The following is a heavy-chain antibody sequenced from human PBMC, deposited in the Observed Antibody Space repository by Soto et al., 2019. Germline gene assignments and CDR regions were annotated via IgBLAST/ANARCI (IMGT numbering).Heavy chain of an antibody. Sequence: GGSLRLSCAASGFTFSSYAMHWVRQAPGKGLEWVAVISYDGSNKYYADSVKGRFTISRDNSKNTLYLQMNSLRAEDTAAYYCARSVPAASMDVWGQGTTVTVSS. CDR1: GFTFSSYA. D-gene: IGHD2-2*01. J-gene: IGHJ6*01. CDR3: ARSVPAASMDV. V-gene: IGHV3-30-3*01. CDR2: ISYDGSNK.